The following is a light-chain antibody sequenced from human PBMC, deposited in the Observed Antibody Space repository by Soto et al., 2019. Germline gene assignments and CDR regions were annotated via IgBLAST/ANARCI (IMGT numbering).Light chain of an antibody. Sequence: DIQMTQSPSSLSASVGDRVTITCRASRSIGTYLNWYHQKPGKAPKLLVYGAVTLHSGVPSRFSGSGSGTDFTLTISSLQPEDFATYYCQQCFSTPLTFGQGTRLEIK. CDR2: GAV. CDR3: QQCFSTPLT. V-gene: IGKV1-39*01. J-gene: IGKJ5*01. CDR1: RSIGTY.